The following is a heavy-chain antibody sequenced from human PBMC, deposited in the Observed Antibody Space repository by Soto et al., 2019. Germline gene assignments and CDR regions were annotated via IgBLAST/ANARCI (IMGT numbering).Heavy chain of an antibody. Sequence: GGSLRLSCVASGFTFSSYAMNWVRQAPGKGLEWVSSISGSSISTYYADSVKGRFTISRDNSKNTLYLQMNSLRAEDTAVYYCAKDSGTYCSSASCYQFDYWGQGAQVTVS. D-gene: IGHD2-2*01. J-gene: IGHJ4*02. CDR3: AKDSGTYCSSASCYQFDY. CDR1: GFTFSSYA. CDR2: ISGSSIST. V-gene: IGHV3-23*01.